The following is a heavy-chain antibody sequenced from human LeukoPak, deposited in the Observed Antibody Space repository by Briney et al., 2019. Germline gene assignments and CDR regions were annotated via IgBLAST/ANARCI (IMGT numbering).Heavy chain of an antibody. J-gene: IGHJ4*02. V-gene: IGHV4-59*01. Sequence: SETLSLTCTVSGGSISSYYWSWIRQPPGKGLEWIGYIYYNGSTNYNPSLKSRVTISVDTSKNQFSLKLSSVTAADTAVYYCARDSGYYDSSGYYSFFDYWGQGTLVTVSS. CDR1: GGSISSYY. CDR3: ARDSGYYDSSGYYSFFDY. CDR2: IYYNGST. D-gene: IGHD3-22*01.